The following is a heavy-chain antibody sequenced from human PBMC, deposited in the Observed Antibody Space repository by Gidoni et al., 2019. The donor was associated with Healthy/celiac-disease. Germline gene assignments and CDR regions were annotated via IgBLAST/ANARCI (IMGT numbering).Heavy chain of an antibody. CDR3: AREGEKDIVLVVYADYYGMDV. Sequence: EVQLVESGGGLVKPGGSLRLSCAASGFTFSSYSMNWVRQAPGKGLEWVSSISSSSSYIYYADSVKGRFTISRDNAKNSLYLQMNSLRAEDTAVYYCAREGEKDIVLVVYADYYGMDVWGQGTTVTVSS. D-gene: IGHD2-8*02. J-gene: IGHJ6*02. V-gene: IGHV3-21*01. CDR2: ISSSSSYI. CDR1: GFTFSSYS.